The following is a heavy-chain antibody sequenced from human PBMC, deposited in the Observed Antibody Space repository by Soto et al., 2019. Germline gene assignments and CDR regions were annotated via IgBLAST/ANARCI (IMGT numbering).Heavy chain of an antibody. D-gene: IGHD1-20*01. CDR3: ARGTRALITSFFAY. V-gene: IGHV4-59*01. Sequence: SETLSLTCTVSGGSISGYYWSWIRQTPGKGLEWIGCVHDSGSTDYNPSLKGRVTMSLHTSKSQFSLNLSSVTAADSATYYCARGTRALITSFFAYWGQGIPVTVSS. CDR2: VHDSGST. J-gene: IGHJ4*02. CDR1: GGSISGYY.